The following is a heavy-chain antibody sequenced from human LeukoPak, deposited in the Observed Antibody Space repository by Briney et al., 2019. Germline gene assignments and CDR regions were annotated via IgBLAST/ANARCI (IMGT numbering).Heavy chain of an antibody. Sequence: SVKVSCKASGGTFSSYAIIWVRQAPGQGLEWMGRIIPIFGTANYAQKFQGRVTITTDESTSTAYMELSSLRSEDTAVYYCASFDSSSSGNWFDPWGQGTLVTVSS. D-gene: IGHD6-6*01. J-gene: IGHJ5*02. V-gene: IGHV1-69*05. CDR1: GGTFSSYA. CDR2: IIPIFGTA. CDR3: ASFDSSSSGNWFDP.